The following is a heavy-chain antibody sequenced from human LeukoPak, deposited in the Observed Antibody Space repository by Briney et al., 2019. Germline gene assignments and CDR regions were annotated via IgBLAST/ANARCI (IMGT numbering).Heavy chain of an antibody. CDR2: ISGRDSST. CDR3: AKDGCTSPTCYINY. CDR1: GFTFSDYA. V-gene: IGHV3-23*01. D-gene: IGHD2-2*02. Sequence: GGSLRLSCAATGFTFSDYAMGWVRQARGKGLGWVSAISGRDSSTYYADSVKGRFTISRDNSKNTLYLQMNSLRAEDTAVYYCAKDGCTSPTCYINYWGRGTLVTVSS. J-gene: IGHJ4*02.